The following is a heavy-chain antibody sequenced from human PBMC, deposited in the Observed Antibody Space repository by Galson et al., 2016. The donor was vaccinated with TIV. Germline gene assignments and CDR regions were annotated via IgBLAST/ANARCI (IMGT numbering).Heavy chain of an antibody. CDR3: TRSVAVAGTEYFQP. V-gene: IGHV3-11*03. Sequence: SLRLSCAASGFTFTDYYMSWIRQAPGKGLEWVSYTGSSISSYKNYADSVKGRFTVSRDNAKNSLYLQMDSLKAEDTAVYYCTRSVAVAGTEYFQPWGQGTLVTVSS. D-gene: IGHD6-19*01. CDR2: TGSSISSYK. CDR1: GFTFTDYY. J-gene: IGHJ1*01.